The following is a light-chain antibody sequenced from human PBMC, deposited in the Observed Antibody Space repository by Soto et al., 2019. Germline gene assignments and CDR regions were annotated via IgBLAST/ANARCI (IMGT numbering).Light chain of an antibody. Sequence: DIPMTQSPSTLSASVGDSVTITCRASQSISILLAWYQQKPGKAPKLLIYDASTLESGVPSRFSGSGSGAEFTLTISSLQPDDFATYYCQRYNCYFGQGTKLEIK. CDR1: QSISIL. CDR2: DAS. V-gene: IGKV1-5*01. CDR3: QRYNCY. J-gene: IGKJ2*01.